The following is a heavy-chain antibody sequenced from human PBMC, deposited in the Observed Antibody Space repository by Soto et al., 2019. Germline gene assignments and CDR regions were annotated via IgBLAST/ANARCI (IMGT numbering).Heavy chain of an antibody. CDR2: ISSSGTNI. V-gene: IGHV3-48*03. CDR1: GFTFSSYE. D-gene: IGHD3-22*01. J-gene: IGHJ4*02. Sequence: HLMESGGGLVQPGGSLRLSCAASGFTFSSYEMNWVRQAPGRGLEWVSYISSSGTNIYYADSVKGRFTISRDNAKNSLYLQMNGLRAEDTALYYCARVGSPYDKSGDYDHWGQGTLVTVSS. CDR3: ARVGSPYDKSGDYDH.